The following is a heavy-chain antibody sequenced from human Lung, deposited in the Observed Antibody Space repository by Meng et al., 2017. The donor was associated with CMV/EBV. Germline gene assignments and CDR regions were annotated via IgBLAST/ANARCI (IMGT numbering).Heavy chain of an antibody. V-gene: IGHV3-21*06. Sequence: SCVVSGLNFRTYGMTWVRQASGKGLEFVSHINAESTNKGYADAVKGRFTISRDIAGSSVFLQMNNLRVEDAAVYYCTTDPEGDYDFDFWGQGTRVTVSS. CDR1: GLNFRTYG. D-gene: IGHD4-17*01. CDR2: INAESTNK. J-gene: IGHJ4*02. CDR3: TTDPEGDYDFDF.